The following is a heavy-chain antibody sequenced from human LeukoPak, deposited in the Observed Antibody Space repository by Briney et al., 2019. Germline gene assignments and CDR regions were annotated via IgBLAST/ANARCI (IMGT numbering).Heavy chain of an antibody. Sequence: GGSLRLSCAASGFTFSSYAMHWVRQAPGKGLEWVGVISYDGSNKYYADSVKGRFTISRDNSKNTLYLQMNSLRAEDTAVYYCARDRVFLEWLLPFDYWGQGTLVTVSS. V-gene: IGHV3-30-3*01. J-gene: IGHJ4*02. CDR3: ARDRVFLEWLLPFDY. D-gene: IGHD3-3*01. CDR2: ISYDGSNK. CDR1: GFTFSSYA.